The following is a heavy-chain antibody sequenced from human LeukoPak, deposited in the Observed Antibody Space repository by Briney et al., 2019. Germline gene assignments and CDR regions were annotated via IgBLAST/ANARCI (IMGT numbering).Heavy chain of an antibody. D-gene: IGHD6-6*01. Sequence: SVKVSCKASGGTFSSYAISWVRQAPGQGLEWMGGIIPIFGTANYAQKFQGRVTITADESTSTAYMELSSLRSEDTAVYYCARVLAARSWFDPWGQGTLVTVSS. CDR3: ARVLAARSWFDP. J-gene: IGHJ5*02. CDR2: IIPIFGTA. V-gene: IGHV1-69*13. CDR1: GGTFSSYA.